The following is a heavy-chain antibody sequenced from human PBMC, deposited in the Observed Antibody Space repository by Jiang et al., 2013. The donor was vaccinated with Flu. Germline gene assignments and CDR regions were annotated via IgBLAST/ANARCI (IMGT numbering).Heavy chain of an antibody. CDR3: ATSSPYYYDSSGYYPFDY. J-gene: IGHJ4*02. CDR2: IYYSGST. Sequence: GLVKPSETLSLTCTVSGGSISSSSYYWGWIRQPPGKGLEWIGSIYYSGSTYYNPSLKSRVTISVDTSKNQFSLKLSSVTAADTAVYYCATSSPYYYDSSGYYPFDYWGQGTLVTVSS. V-gene: IGHV4-39*07. CDR1: GGSISSSSYY. D-gene: IGHD3-22*01.